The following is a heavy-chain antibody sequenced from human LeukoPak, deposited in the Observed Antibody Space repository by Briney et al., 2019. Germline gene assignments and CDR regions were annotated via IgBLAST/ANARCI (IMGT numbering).Heavy chain of an antibody. CDR3: ARSMLTIPIPGGY. Sequence: PGGSLRLSCAASGFTFSSYEMNWVRQAPGKGLVWVSRINSDGSSTSYADSVKGRFTISRDNAKNTLYLQMNSLRAEDTAVYYCARSMLTIPIPGGYWGQGTLVTVSS. D-gene: IGHD3-16*01. CDR2: INSDGSST. J-gene: IGHJ4*02. CDR1: GFTFSSYE. V-gene: IGHV3-74*01.